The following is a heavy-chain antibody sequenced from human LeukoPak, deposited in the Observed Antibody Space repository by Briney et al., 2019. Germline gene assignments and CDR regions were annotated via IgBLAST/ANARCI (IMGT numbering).Heavy chain of an antibody. CDR1: GSTFSSYW. Sequence: PGGSLRLSCAVSGSTFSSYWMSWVRQAPGKGLEWVANIKEDGSEKYYVDSMKGRFTISRDNAKNSLYLQMNSLRVEDTAVYYCARGGAPEYSYGYHLDYWGRGTLVIVSS. D-gene: IGHD5-18*01. J-gene: IGHJ4*02. V-gene: IGHV3-7*01. CDR3: ARGGAPEYSYGYHLDY. CDR2: IKEDGSEK.